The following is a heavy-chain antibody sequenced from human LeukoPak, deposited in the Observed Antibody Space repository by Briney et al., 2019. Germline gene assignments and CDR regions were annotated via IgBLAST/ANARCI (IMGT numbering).Heavy chain of an antibody. CDR3: ARVFRRDGYFDY. CDR2: IFYSGNT. D-gene: IGHD2-15*01. Sequence: SQTLSLTCAVSGDSISTGGYSWTWIRQPPGKGLEWIGYIFYSGNTDYNPSLKSRVTISVDTSRNQFSLKLDSVTAADTAVYYCARVFRRDGYFDYWGQGTLVTVSS. V-gene: IGHV4-30-4*07. CDR1: GDSISTGGYS. J-gene: IGHJ4*02.